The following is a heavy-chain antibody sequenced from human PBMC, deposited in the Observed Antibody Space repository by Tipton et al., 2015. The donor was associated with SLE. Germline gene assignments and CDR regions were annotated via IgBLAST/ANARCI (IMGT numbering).Heavy chain of an antibody. Sequence: TLSLTCTVSGFSISSGFNWGWIRQSPGKGLEWIGIIYHTGTTNYSPSLQRRVAISVDTSKNQFSLRLSSVTAADTAVYYCSRMASTNALWGQGTLVSVSS. CDR2: IYHTGTT. V-gene: IGHV4-38-2*02. D-gene: IGHD5-24*01. J-gene: IGHJ4*02. CDR3: SRMASTNAL. CDR1: GFSISSGFN.